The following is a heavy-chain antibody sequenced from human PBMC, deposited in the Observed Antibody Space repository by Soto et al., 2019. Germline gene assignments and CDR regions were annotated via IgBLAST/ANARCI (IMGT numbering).Heavy chain of an antibody. J-gene: IGHJ4*02. CDR2: IYHSGST. CDR3: ARGGYGSGSYYRTLDY. V-gene: IGHV4-4*02. CDR1: SGSISSSNW. Sequence: QVQLQESGPGLVKPSGTLSLTCAVSSGSISSSNWWSWVRQPPGKGLEWIGEIYHSGSTNYNPSLTSRVTISVDKSKNQFSLKLSSVTAADTAVYYCARGGYGSGSYYRTLDYWGQGTLVTVSS. D-gene: IGHD3-10*01.